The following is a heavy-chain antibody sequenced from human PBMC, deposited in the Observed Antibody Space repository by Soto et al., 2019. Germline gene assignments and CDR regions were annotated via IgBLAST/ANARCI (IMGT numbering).Heavy chain of an antibody. CDR1: GFSFSLYW. CDR3: ARDFGEVGATAVYDI. Sequence: LRLSCAASGFSFSLYWMHWVRQAPGKGLVWVSRINGDGGDTSYGDSVKGRFTTSRDNAKNTLYLHMNSLGAEDTAVYYCARDFGEVGATAVYDIWGQGTMVTVSS. J-gene: IGHJ3*02. D-gene: IGHD1-26*01. CDR2: INGDGGDT. V-gene: IGHV3-74*01.